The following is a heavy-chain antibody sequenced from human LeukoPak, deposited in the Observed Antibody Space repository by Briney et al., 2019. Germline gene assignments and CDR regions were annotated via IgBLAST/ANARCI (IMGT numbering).Heavy chain of an antibody. J-gene: IGHJ4*02. CDR3: AKDQFLFYDFWSGLPFDY. CDR2: ISHDGSHK. D-gene: IGHD3-3*01. Sequence: GKPLRLSCAASGLIFNTFAVHWARQAPGKGLEWVAVISHDGSHKYYADSVKGRFTISRDNSKNTLYLQMNSLRAEDTAVYYCAKDQFLFYDFWSGLPFDYWGQGTLVTVSS. CDR1: GLIFNTFA. V-gene: IGHV3-30-3*01.